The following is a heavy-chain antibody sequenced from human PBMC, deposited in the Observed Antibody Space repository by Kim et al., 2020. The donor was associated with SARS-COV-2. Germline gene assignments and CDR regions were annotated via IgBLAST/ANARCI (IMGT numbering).Heavy chain of an antibody. J-gene: IGHJ4*01. CDR2: IYHSGST. D-gene: IGHD2-21*01. V-gene: IGHV4-30-2*01. CDR3: ARLDYCGFNY. CDR1: GGSVSSGGYS. Sequence: SETLSLTRAVSGGSVSSGGYSWSWIRQPPGKGLEWIGYIYHSGSTYYNPSLKSRVTISVDRSKNQFSLKLSSVTAADTAVYYCARLDYCGFNYWGPGTL.